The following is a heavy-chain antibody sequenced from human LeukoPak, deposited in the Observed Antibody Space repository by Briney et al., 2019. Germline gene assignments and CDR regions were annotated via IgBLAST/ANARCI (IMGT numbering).Heavy chain of an antibody. J-gene: IGHJ4*02. CDR1: GFTFSSYG. Sequence: GGSLRLSCAASGFTFSSYGMHWVRQAPGKGLEWVAVISYDGSNKYYADSVKGRFTISRDNSKNTLYLQMNSLRAEDTAVYYCAKGQWLMMRYWGQGTLVTVSS. CDR2: ISYDGSNK. V-gene: IGHV3-30*18. CDR3: AKGQWLMMRY. D-gene: IGHD6-19*01.